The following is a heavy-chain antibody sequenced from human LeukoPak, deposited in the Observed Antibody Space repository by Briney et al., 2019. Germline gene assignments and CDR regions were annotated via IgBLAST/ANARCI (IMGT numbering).Heavy chain of an antibody. J-gene: IGHJ3*02. V-gene: IGHV4-59*01. CDR3: ARDRGYGDYDDAFDI. D-gene: IGHD4-17*01. CDR1: GGSISSYY. Sequence: SETLSLTCTVSGGSISSYYWSWTRQPPGKGLEWIGCIYYSGSTNYNPSLKSRVTISVDTSKNQFSLKLTSVTAADTALYYCARDRGYGDYDDAFDIWGQGTMVTVSS. CDR2: IYYSGST.